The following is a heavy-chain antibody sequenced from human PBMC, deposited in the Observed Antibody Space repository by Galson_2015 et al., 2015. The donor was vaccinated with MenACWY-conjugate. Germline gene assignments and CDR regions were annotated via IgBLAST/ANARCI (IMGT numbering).Heavy chain of an antibody. J-gene: IGHJ4*02. Sequence: SLRLSCAASGFTFNSYSMNWVRQAPGKGLEWVSYISSSSSTIYYADSVKGRFTISRDNAKNSLYLQMNSLRDEDTAVYYCAAGNYVDFDYWGQGTLVTVSS. CDR1: GFTFNSYS. CDR2: ISSSSSTI. CDR3: AAGNYVDFDY. V-gene: IGHV3-48*02. D-gene: IGHD1-7*01.